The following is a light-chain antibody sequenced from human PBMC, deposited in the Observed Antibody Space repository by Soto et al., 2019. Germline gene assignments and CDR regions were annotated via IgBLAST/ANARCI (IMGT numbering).Light chain of an antibody. CDR2: GAS. J-gene: IGKJ2*01. Sequence: EIVMTQSPATLSVSPWERATLSCRASQSLRSSIAWYHQKPGKAPRLLIYGASTRATGVPASFSGSGSVPEFTHYISSLQSEDFAVYYCQQYNNWPDMYTLGQGTKLEIK. V-gene: IGKV3-15*01. CDR1: QSLRSS. CDR3: QQYNNWPDMYT.